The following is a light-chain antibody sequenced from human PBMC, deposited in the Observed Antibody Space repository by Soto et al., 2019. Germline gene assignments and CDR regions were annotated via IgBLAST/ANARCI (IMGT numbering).Light chain of an antibody. CDR1: QSVSWW. J-gene: IGKJ5*01. CDR2: DAS. CDR3: QQSETYPLT. V-gene: IGKV1-5*01. Sequence: IQMTQSPSTLSSSVGHRLTITCRASQSVSWWLAWYQQKPGKAPNLLIYDASTLMSGVPSRFSGSGSGTEFTLTISSLQPGDFATYYCQQSETYPLTFAQGTRLEIK.